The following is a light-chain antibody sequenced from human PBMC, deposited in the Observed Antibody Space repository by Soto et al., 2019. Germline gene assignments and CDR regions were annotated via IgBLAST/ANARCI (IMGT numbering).Light chain of an antibody. V-gene: IGLV2-14*01. Sequence: QSALTQPASVSGSPGQSSTISCTGTSSDVGGYNYVYWYQQHPGKAPKLMIYDVSNRPSGVSNRFSGSKSGNTASLTISGLQAEDEADYYCRSYTSSSTLVFGGGTKLTVL. CDR2: DVS. CDR1: SSDVGGYNY. J-gene: IGLJ2*01. CDR3: RSYTSSSTLV.